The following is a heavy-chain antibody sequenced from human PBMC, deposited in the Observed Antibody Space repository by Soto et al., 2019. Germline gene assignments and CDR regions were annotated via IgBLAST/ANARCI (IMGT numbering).Heavy chain of an antibody. CDR2: IYYSGST. CDR1: GGSISSYY. D-gene: IGHD6-6*01. V-gene: IGHV4-59*01. CDR3: ARGTYSSSSDY. Sequence: SETLSLTCTVSGGSISSYYWSWIRQPPGEGLEWIGYIYYSGSTNYNPSLKSRVTISVDTSKNQFSLKLSSVTAADTAVYYCARGTYSSSSDYWGQGTLVTVSS. J-gene: IGHJ4*02.